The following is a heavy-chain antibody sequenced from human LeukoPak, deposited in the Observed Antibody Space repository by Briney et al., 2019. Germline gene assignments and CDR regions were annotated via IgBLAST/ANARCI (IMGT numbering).Heavy chain of an antibody. CDR3: ARRGMVAAEGYYYYMDV. V-gene: IGHV4-34*01. CDR2: INHSGST. CDR1: GGSFSGYY. D-gene: IGHD6-13*01. Sequence: PSGTLSLTCAVYGGSFSGYYWSWIRQPPGKGLEWIGEINHSGSTNYNPSLKSRVTISVDTSKNQFSLKLSSVTAADTAVYYCARRGMVAAEGYYYYMDVWGKGTTVTISS. J-gene: IGHJ6*03.